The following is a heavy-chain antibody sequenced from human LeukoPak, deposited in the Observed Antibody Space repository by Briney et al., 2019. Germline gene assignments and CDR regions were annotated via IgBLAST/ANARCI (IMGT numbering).Heavy chain of an antibody. Sequence: PSETLSLPCTVPGGSISSYYWSWIRQPPGKGLEWIGYIYYSGSTNYNPSLKSRVTISVDTSKNQFSLKLSSVTAADTAVYYCARHIEWGYFDYWGQGTLVTVSS. V-gene: IGHV4-59*08. J-gene: IGHJ4*02. CDR2: IYYSGST. D-gene: IGHD5-12*01. CDR1: GGSISSYY. CDR3: ARHIEWGYFDY.